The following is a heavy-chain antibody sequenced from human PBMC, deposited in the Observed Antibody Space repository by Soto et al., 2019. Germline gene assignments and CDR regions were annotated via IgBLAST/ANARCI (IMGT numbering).Heavy chain of an antibody. D-gene: IGHD3-16*02. J-gene: IGHJ4*02. CDR1: GYIFKNYA. CDR2: IIPVFGTP. V-gene: IGHV1-69*13. Sequence: SVKGSGKSSGYIFKNYAVTWLRQAPGQGLEWMGGIIPVFGTPDYSQKFRGRVTITADESTSTVYMELRSLTSEDTAVYYCARHIYDYVWGSYRHWGQGTLVT. CDR3: ARHIYDYVWGSYRH.